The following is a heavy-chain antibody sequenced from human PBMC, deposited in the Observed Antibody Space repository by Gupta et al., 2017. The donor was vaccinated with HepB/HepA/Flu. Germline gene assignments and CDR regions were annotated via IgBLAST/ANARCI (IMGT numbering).Heavy chain of an antibody. J-gene: IGHJ4*02. V-gene: IGHV3-23*01. CDR2: ITGTGNNT. CDR3: AQGEHYGDLRPFDY. D-gene: IGHD4-17*01. CDR1: GFTFLSYA. Sequence: VRLLDSGGGWVHPGGSLGLSGEASGFTFLSYAISWFRPAPGKGLEWVSAITGTGNNTYYADSVKGRFTISRDNSKNTLYLQMNSLRAEDTAVYYCAQGEHYGDLRPFDYWGQGTLVTVSS.